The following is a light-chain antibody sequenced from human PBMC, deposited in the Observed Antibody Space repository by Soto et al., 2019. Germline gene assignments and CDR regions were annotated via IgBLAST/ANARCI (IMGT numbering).Light chain of an antibody. CDR2: DNN. V-gene: IGLV1-51*01. Sequence: QSALTQPPSVSAAPGQKVSISCSGSSSNIGNNYISWYQQLPGTAPKLLIFDNNKRPSGIPDRFSGSKSGTSATLVITGLQTGDEADYYCGTWDSGLNAGVFGGGTKLTVL. J-gene: IGLJ3*02. CDR1: SSNIGNNY. CDR3: GTWDSGLNAGV.